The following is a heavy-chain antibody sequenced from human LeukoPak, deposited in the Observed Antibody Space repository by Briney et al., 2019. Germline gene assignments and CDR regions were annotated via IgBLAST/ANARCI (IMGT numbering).Heavy chain of an antibody. CDR3: ARDHGGRGTYYYFAY. V-gene: IGHV1-2*02. CDR2: INPNSGGT. Sequence: ASVKVSCKASGYTFTGYYMHWVRQAPGQGLEWMGWINPNSGGTNYAQKFQGRVTMTRDTSISTAYMELSRLRSDDTAVYYCARDHGGRGTYYYFAYWGQGTLVTVSS. CDR1: GYTFTGYY. D-gene: IGHD1-26*01. J-gene: IGHJ4*02.